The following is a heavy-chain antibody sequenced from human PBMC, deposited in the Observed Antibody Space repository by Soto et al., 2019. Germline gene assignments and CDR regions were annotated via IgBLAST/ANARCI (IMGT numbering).Heavy chain of an antibody. D-gene: IGHD6-6*01. Sequence: PGESLKISCKGSGYSFTSYWIGWVRQMPGKGLEWMGIIHPGDSNIRYSPSVQGQVTISADKSISTAYLQWSSLKASDTAIYYCARRRSSSWPTYYYYGMDGWGQGTTVTVSS. V-gene: IGHV5-51*01. CDR3: ARRRSSSWPTYYYYGMDG. CDR2: IHPGDSNI. J-gene: IGHJ6*02. CDR1: GYSFTSYW.